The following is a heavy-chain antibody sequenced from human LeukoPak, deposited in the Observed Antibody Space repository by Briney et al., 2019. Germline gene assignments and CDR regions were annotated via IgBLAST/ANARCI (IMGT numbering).Heavy chain of an antibody. CDR3: ARHRRNSNYLTTVTTIDY. J-gene: IGHJ4*02. Sequence: KPSETLSLTCTVSGGSISSSSYYWGWIRQPPGKGLEWIGSIYYSGNTYYNPSLKSRVTISVDTSKNQFSLKLTSVTAADTAFYYCARHRRNSNYLTTVTTIDYWGQGALVTVSS. CDR2: IYYSGNT. V-gene: IGHV4-39*01. CDR1: GGSISSSSYY. D-gene: IGHD4-11*01.